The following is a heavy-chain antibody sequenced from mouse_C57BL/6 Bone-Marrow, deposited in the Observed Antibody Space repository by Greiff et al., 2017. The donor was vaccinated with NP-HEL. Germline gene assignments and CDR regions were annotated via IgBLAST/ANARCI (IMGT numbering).Heavy chain of an antibody. D-gene: IGHD1-1*01. CDR2: IYPGSGST. CDR1: GYTFTSYW. J-gene: IGHJ2*01. V-gene: IGHV1-55*01. CDR3: AREEFITTVVYFDY. Sequence: VQLQQPGAELVKPGASVKMSCKASGYTFTSYWITWVKQRPGQGLEWIGDIYPGSGSTNYNEKFKSKATLTVDTSSSTAYMQLSSLTSEDSAVYYCAREEFITTVVYFDYWGQGTTLTVSS.